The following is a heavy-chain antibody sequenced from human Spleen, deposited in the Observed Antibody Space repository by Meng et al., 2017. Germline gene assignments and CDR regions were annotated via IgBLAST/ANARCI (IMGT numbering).Heavy chain of an antibody. CDR1: GYTFTSYG. V-gene: IGHV1-18*01. J-gene: IGHJ3*02. CDR2: ISAYNGNT. D-gene: IGHD3-16*01. CDR3: ARDGSYAKLKWERRGRGYAFDI. Sequence: ASVKVSCKASGYTFTSYGISWVRQAPGQGLEWMGWISAYNGNTNYAQKLQGRVTMTTDTSTSTAYMELRSLRSDDTAVYYCARDGSYAKLKWERRGRGYAFDIWGQGTMVTVSS.